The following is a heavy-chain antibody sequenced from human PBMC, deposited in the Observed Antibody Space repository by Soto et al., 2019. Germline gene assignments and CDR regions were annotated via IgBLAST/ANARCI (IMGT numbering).Heavy chain of an antibody. V-gene: IGHV4-4*02. Sequence: SETLSLTCAVSGGSISSSNWWSWVRQPPGKGLEWIGEIYHSGSTNYNPSLKSRVTISVDKSKNQFSLKLSSVTAADTAVYYCAGGSGSYADYYGMDVWGQGTTVTVSS. J-gene: IGHJ6*02. CDR3: AGGSGSYADYYGMDV. CDR1: GGSISSSNW. D-gene: IGHD3-10*01. CDR2: IYHSGST.